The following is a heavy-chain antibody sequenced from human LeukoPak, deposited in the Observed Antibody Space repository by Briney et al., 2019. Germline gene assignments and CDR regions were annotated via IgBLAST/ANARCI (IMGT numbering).Heavy chain of an antibody. CDR1: GFTFSSYA. J-gene: IGHJ4*02. V-gene: IGHV3-23*01. CDR3: ASRQGLGWHYVN. Sequence: GGSLRLSCVDSGFTFSSYAMSWVRQVPGKGLEWVSGISDSGGSTYYADSVKGRFTISRDNSKNTLYLQMNSLRAGDTAVYYCASRQGLGWHYVNWGQGTLVTVSS. CDR2: ISDSGGST. D-gene: IGHD3-10*02.